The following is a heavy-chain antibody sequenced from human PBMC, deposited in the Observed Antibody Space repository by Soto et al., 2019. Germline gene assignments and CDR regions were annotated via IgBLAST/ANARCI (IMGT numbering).Heavy chain of an antibody. Sequence: QVQLVESGAGVVQPGGSLRLSCAASGFSFNTYEMHWVRQAPGKGLEWVAVISYDGRNEYYADSVKGRFTISRDNSNNTLTLQMSGLRTEDTAVYYCTTAPYYDFWSGYPGWFDPWGQGTLVTVSS. CDR2: ISYDGRNE. CDR1: GFSFNTYE. D-gene: IGHD3-3*01. CDR3: TTAPYYDFWSGYPGWFDP. J-gene: IGHJ5*02. V-gene: IGHV3-30*04.